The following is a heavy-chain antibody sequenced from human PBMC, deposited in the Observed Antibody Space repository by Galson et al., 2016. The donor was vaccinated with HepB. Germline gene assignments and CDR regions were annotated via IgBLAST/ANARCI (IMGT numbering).Heavy chain of an antibody. CDR2: IYESGNT. CDR3: ARGPPGGCGRGACYLGAFDL. V-gene: IGHV4-30-4*01. D-gene: IGHD2-21*01. J-gene: IGHJ3*01. CDR1: GGPITNGAYY. Sequence: LSLTCSVSGGPITNGAYYWSWIRQPPGKGLERIGYIYESGNTYHSPSLMSRIAISVDMSKSRFSLKLTSVTAADTAVYYCARGPPGGCGRGACYLGAFDLWGQGTMVTVSS.